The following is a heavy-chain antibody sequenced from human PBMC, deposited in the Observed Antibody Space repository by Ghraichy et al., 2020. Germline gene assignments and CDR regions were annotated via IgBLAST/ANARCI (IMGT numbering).Heavy chain of an antibody. CDR3: ARGISGNL. CDR1: GFTVSSNY. D-gene: IGHD1-14*01. J-gene: IGHJ5*02. V-gene: IGHV3-66*01. CDR2: IYSGGST. Sequence: GVLNISCAASGFTVSSNYMSWVRQAPGKGLEWVSVIYSGGSTYYADSVKGRFTISRDNSKNTLYLQMNSLRAEDTAVYYCARGISGNLWGQGTPVTVSS.